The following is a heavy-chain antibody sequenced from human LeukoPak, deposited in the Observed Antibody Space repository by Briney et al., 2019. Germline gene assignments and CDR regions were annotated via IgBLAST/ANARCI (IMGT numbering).Heavy chain of an antibody. D-gene: IGHD3-3*01. V-gene: IGHV1-69*05. CDR1: GGTFSSYA. Sequence: SVKVSCKASGGTFSSYAISWVRQAPGQGLEWMGGIIPIFGTANYAQKFQGRVTITTDESTSTAYMELSSLRSEDTAVYYCASRKSTYYDFWVIDYYYYMDVWGKGTTVTVSS. J-gene: IGHJ6*03. CDR3: ASRKSTYYDFWVIDYYYYMDV. CDR2: IIPIFGTA.